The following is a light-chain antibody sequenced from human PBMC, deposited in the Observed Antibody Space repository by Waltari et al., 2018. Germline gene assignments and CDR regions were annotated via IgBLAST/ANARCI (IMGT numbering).Light chain of an antibody. Sequence: DIRMTQSPPSLPASVGDSVTITCRASQGISSYLNWYQQKPGQAPKRLIYAASSLQSGVPSRFSGSGFGTDFTLTINSLQPEDFAVYFCQQTYSHFRTFGQGTKV. CDR1: QGISSY. V-gene: IGKV1-39*01. J-gene: IGKJ1*01. CDR2: AAS. CDR3: QQTYSHFRT.